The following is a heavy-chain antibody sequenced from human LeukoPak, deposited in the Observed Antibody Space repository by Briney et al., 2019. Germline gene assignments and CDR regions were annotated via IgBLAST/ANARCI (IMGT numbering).Heavy chain of an antibody. J-gene: IGHJ6*03. Sequence: QTGGSLRLSCAASGFTFSSYGMHWVRQAPGKGLEWVTVIWYDGSNKYYADSVKGRFTISRDNSKNTLYLQMNSLRAEDTAVYYCAKVAGIAAASYYYYYMDVWGKGTTVTVSS. V-gene: IGHV3-33*06. CDR3: AKVAGIAAASYYYYYMDV. CDR2: IWYDGSNK. D-gene: IGHD6-13*01. CDR1: GFTFSSYG.